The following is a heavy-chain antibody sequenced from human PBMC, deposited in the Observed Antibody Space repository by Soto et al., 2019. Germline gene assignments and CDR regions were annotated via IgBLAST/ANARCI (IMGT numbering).Heavy chain of an antibody. CDR2: ISGSGGDT. CDR1: GLSFSTFA. V-gene: IGHV3-23*01. CDR3: AGPGYSSPAY. D-gene: IGHD5-18*01. J-gene: IGHJ4*02. Sequence: GGSLRLSCAASGLSFSTFALSWVRQAPGKGLEWVSAISGSGGDTDYADSVKGRFTISRDNSKNTLYLQMNSLRAEDTAVYYCAGPGYSSPAYRGKGTSDTVSS.